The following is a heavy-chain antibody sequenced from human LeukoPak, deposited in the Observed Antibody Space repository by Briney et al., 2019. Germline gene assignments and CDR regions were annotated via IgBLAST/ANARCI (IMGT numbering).Heavy chain of an antibody. CDR3: ARGRFPTSTYYYYGMDV. Sequence: GGSLRLSCAASGVTFIDYSMNWVRQAPGKGLEWVSYISSGGSAMFYADSVKGRFTISRDNAKNSLFLQMNSLRAEDTGVYYCARGRFPTSTYYYYGMDVWGQGTTVTVSS. CDR1: GVTFIDYS. V-gene: IGHV3-48*01. D-gene: IGHD1-1*01. CDR2: ISSGGSAM. J-gene: IGHJ6*02.